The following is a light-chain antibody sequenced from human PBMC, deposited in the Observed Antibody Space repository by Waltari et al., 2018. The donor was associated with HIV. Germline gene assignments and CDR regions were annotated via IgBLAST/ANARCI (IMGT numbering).Light chain of an antibody. Sequence: QSALTQPASVSGSPGQSITISCIGSSNDVGDSNHVAWNQQPPDKAPKLLIYDVTNRPPGVSNRFSCSKSGNTASLAISGLQAEDEADYFCTAYKYSTRSYVFGTGTKVTVL. CDR1: SNDVGDSNH. CDR3: TAYKYSTRSYV. J-gene: IGLJ1*01. CDR2: DVT. V-gene: IGLV2-14*03.